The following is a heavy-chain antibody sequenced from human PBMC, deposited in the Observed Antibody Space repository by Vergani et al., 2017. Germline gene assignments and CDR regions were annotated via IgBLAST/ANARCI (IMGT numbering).Heavy chain of an antibody. D-gene: IGHD3-3*01. Sequence: EVQLVESGGGLVQPGGSLRLSCAASGFTFSSYSMNWVRQAPGKGLEWVSYISSSSSTIYYADSVKGRFTISRDNAKNSLYLQMNSLRAEDTAVYYCARECDFCLHMDVWGKGTTVTVSS. V-gene: IGHV3-48*01. J-gene: IGHJ6*03. CDR3: ARECDFCLHMDV. CDR2: ISSSSSTI. CDR1: GFTFSSYS.